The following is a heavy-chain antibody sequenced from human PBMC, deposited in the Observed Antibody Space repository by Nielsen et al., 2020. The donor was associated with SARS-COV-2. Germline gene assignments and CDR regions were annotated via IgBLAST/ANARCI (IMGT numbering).Heavy chain of an antibody. CDR2: ISSNGGST. CDR3: ARPSIAAGLDY. Sequence: GESLKISCSASGFTFSSYAMHWVRQAPGKGLEYVSAISSNGGSTYYADSVKGRFTISRDNSKNTLYLQMNSLRAEDTAVYYCARPSIAAGLDYWGQGTLVTVSS. V-gene: IGHV3-64*04. J-gene: IGHJ4*02. CDR1: GFTFSSYA. D-gene: IGHD6-13*01.